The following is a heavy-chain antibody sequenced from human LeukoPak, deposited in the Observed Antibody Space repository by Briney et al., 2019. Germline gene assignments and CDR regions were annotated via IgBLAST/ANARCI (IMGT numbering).Heavy chain of an antibody. J-gene: IGHJ6*03. CDR3: ERGAYYGSGSYWYYYYYYMDV. D-gene: IGHD3-10*01. Sequence: SETLSLTCTVSGGSISSSSYYWGWIRQPPGKGLEWIGSIYYSGSTNYNPSLKSRVTISVDTSKNQFSLKLSSVTAADTAVYYCERGAYYGSGSYWYYYYYYMDVWGKGTTVTISS. CDR2: IYYSGST. CDR1: GGSISSSSYY. V-gene: IGHV4-39*07.